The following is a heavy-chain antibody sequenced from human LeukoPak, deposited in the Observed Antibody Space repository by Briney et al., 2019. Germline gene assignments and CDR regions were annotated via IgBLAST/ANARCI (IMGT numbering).Heavy chain of an antibody. CDR2: ISYSGST. Sequence: SETLSLTCTVSGDPISSSPYYWGWIRQPPGKGLEWIGSISYSGSTFYNPSLKSRLTISVDTSKNQFSLKLSSLTAADTAVFYCARLSPYLGSGSSAFPDDFWGQGTLVTVSS. CDR1: GDPISSSPYY. D-gene: IGHD3-10*01. V-gene: IGHV4-39*01. J-gene: IGHJ4*02. CDR3: ARLSPYLGSGSSAFPDDF.